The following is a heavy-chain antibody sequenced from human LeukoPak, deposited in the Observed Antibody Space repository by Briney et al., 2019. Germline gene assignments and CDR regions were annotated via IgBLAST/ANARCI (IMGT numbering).Heavy chain of an antibody. Sequence: GGSLRLSCAASGFSVNSNYMSWVRQAPGKGLEWVSVIYSGGSTYYADSVKGRFTISRDSSKNTLYLQLNSLRADDTAVYYCATSMGGGNIDYWGQGALVTVSS. V-gene: IGHV3-53*01. CDR2: IYSGGST. D-gene: IGHD3-16*01. J-gene: IGHJ4*02. CDR1: GFSVNSNY. CDR3: ATSMGGGNIDY.